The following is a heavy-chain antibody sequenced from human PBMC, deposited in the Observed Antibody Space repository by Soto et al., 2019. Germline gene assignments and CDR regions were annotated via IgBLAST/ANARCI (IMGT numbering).Heavy chain of an antibody. V-gene: IGHV4-4*08. CDR2: ISSSGYT. CDR3: ASLHGARFDP. CDR1: GGSISTNY. J-gene: IGHJ5*02. D-gene: IGHD4-17*01. Sequence: QVQLQESGPGLVKPSETLSLTCTVSGGSISTNYWSWIRQPPGKGLEWIGYISSSGYTNYNASLKGRITISIDTSKIQFSLKLTSVTAADTAVYYCASLHGARFDPWGQGTLVTVSS.